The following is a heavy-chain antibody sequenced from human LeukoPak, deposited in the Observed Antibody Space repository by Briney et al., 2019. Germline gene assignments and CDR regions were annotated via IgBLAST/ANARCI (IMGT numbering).Heavy chain of an antibody. CDR1: GFTFSSYG. V-gene: IGHV3-30*02. Sequence: PGGSLRLSCAASGFTFSSYGMHWVRQAPGKGLEWVAYIQYDGSNQQYADSVKGRFIISRDRSKNIPYLQMNSLRAEDTAVYYCARDTYIYGSSAYYFDYWGQGTLVTVSS. CDR2: IQYDGSNQ. D-gene: IGHD5-18*01. CDR3: ARDTYIYGSSAYYFDY. J-gene: IGHJ4*02.